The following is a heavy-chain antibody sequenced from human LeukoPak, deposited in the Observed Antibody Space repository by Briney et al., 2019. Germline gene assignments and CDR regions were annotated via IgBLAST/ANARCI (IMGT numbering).Heavy chain of an antibody. CDR1: GGSISSSNW. V-gene: IGHV4-4*02. CDR3: ATQGDWYDSSGYVFDY. J-gene: IGHJ4*02. CDR2: ISHIGST. Sequence: SGTLSLTCAVSGGSISSSNWWSWVRQPPGKGLEWIGEISHIGSTNYNPSLKSRVTISVDKSKNQLSLELTSVTAADTAVYYCATQGDWYDSSGYVFDYWGQGTLVTVSS. D-gene: IGHD3-22*01.